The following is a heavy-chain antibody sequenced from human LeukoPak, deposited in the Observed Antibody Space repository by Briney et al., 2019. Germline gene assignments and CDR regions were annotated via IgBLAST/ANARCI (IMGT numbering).Heavy chain of an antibody. V-gene: IGHV4-39*07. J-gene: IGHJ4*02. D-gene: IGHD4-11*01. CDR1: GGSIRGYY. Sequence: SETLSLTCTVSGGSIRGYYWGWIRQPPGKGLEWIGSIYYSGSTYYNPSLKSRVTISVDTSKNQFSLKLSSVTAADTAVYYCARDARDYSNYVGPHPDQWGQGTLVTVSS. CDR2: IYYSGST. CDR3: ARDARDYSNYVGPHPDQ.